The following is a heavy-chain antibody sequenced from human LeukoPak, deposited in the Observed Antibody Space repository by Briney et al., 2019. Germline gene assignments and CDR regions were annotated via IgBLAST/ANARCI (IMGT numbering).Heavy chain of an antibody. V-gene: IGHV4-61*02. CDR2: IYTSGST. CDR3: ARRGEI. CDR1: GGSISSGGSIGSYY. Sequence: PSETLSLTCTVSGGSISSGGSIGSYYWNWIRQPAGKGLEWIGRIYTSGSTDYNPSLKSRVTISVDTSKNQFSLKLSFVTAADTAVYYCARRGEIWGQGTMVTVSS. D-gene: IGHD3-10*01. J-gene: IGHJ3*02.